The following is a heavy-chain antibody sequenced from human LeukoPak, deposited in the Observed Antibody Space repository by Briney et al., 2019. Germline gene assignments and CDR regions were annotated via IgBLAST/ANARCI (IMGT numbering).Heavy chain of an antibody. D-gene: IGHD3-16*01. CDR1: GFTFSSYA. CDR2: ISSNGGST. V-gene: IGHV3-64*01. J-gene: IGHJ3*02. Sequence: PGGSLRLSCAASGFTFSSYAMHWVRQAPGKGLEYVSAISSNGGSTYYANSVKGGFTISRDNSKNTLYLQMGSLRAEDMAVYYCARGGGLGAFDIWGQGTMVTVSS. CDR3: ARGGGLGAFDI.